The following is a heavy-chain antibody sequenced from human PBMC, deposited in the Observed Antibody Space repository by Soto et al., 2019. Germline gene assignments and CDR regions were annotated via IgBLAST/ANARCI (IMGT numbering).Heavy chain of an antibody. CDR1: GFTFSSYA. CDR3: AKGLSTYYYYYMDV. V-gene: IGHV3-23*01. J-gene: IGHJ6*03. Sequence: EVQLLESGGGLVQPGGSLRLSCAASGFTFSSYAMSWVRQAPGKGLEWVSAISGSGGSTYYADSVKGRFTISRDNSKNKLYLQMNSMRAEDTAVYYCAKGLSTYYYYYMDVWGKGTTVTVSS. CDR2: ISGSGGST.